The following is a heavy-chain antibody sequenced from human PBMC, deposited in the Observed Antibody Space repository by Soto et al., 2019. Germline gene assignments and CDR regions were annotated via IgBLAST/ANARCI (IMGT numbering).Heavy chain of an antibody. CDR3: ARSYYGSGPLNYYYYGMDV. D-gene: IGHD3-10*01. CDR2: IIPIFGTA. J-gene: IGHJ6*02. Sequence: ASVKVSCKASGGTFSSYAISWVRQAPGQGLEWMGGIIPIFGTANYAQKFQGRVTITADESTSTAYMELSSLRSEDTAVYYCARSYYGSGPLNYYYYGMDVWGQGTTVTVSS. V-gene: IGHV1-69*13. CDR1: GGTFSSYA.